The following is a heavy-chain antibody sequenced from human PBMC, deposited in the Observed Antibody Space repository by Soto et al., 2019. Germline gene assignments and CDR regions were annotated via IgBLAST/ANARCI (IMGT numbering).Heavy chain of an antibody. CDR3: VKDSGWAFDI. Sequence: EVQLVESGGGLVQPGQSLRVSCAASGFSFSSYSMNWVRQAAGKGLEWISYISSSKTYIWYADSVKGRFTISRDNAKNSLSLQMKSLRDEDTAVYYCVKDSGWAFDIWGLGTMVTVSS. J-gene: IGHJ3*02. V-gene: IGHV3-48*02. CDR1: GFSFSSYS. D-gene: IGHD6-19*01. CDR2: ISSSKTYI.